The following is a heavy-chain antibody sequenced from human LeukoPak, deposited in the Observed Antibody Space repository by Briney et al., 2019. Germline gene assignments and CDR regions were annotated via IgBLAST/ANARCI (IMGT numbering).Heavy chain of an antibody. D-gene: IGHD3-10*01. V-gene: IGHV1-69*04. J-gene: IGHJ6*02. CDR2: IIPILGIA. CDR1: GYTFTSCA. CDR3: AREMVRGVMSYYYYGMDV. Sequence: SVKVYCKASGYTFTSCAMNWVRPAPGQGLEWMGRIIPILGIANYAQKFQGRVTITADKSTSTAYMELSSQRSEDTAVYYCAREMVRGVMSYYYYGMDVWGQGTTVTVSS.